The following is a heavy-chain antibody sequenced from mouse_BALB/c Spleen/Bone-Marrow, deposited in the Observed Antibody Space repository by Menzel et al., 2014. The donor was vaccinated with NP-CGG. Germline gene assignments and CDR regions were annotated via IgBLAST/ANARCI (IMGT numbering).Heavy chain of an antibody. CDR2: INPSTGYT. CDR3: ARSYGKNVDY. Sequence: QVHVKQSGAELAKPGAPVRMSCKASGYTLTSYWMHWVKQRPGQGLEWIGNINPSTGYTEYNQKFKDKATLTADKSSSTAYTQLNSLTSEDSAVYYCARSYGKNVDYWGQGTTLTVSS. J-gene: IGHJ2*01. V-gene: IGHV1-7*01. D-gene: IGHD2-1*01. CDR1: GYTLTSYW.